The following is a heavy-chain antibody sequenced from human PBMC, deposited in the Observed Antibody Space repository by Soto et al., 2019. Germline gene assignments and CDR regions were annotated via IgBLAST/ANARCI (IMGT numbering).Heavy chain of an antibody. CDR2: INGDGGRT. V-gene: IGHV3-74*01. D-gene: IGHD3-10*01. Sequence: EVQLVESGGGSVQTGGSLRISCAASGFTFGSYWMDWVRQAPGKGLVWVSRINGDGGRTTYADSVKGRCTISRDNAHNTLYLQMDSLTADDTAVYYCSRETLWFGESPKSGGQGTLVTVSS. CDR1: GFTFGSYW. J-gene: IGHJ4*02. CDR3: SRETLWFGESPKS.